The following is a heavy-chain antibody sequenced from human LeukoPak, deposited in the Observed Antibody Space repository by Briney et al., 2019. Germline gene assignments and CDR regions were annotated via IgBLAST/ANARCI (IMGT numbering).Heavy chain of an antibody. CDR3: AREDTAMVNVDY. CDR2: INPSGGST. V-gene: IGHV1-46*01. Sequence: ASVKVSCKASGYTFTSYYMHWVRQAPGQGLEWMGIINPSGGSTNSAQKFQGRVTMTRDTSTSTVYMELSSLKSEDTAVYYCAREDTAMVNVDYWGQGTLVTVSS. J-gene: IGHJ4*02. D-gene: IGHD5-18*01. CDR1: GYTFTSYY.